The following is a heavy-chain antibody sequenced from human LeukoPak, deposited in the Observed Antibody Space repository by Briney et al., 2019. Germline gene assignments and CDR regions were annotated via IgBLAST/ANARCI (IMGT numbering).Heavy chain of an antibody. CDR1: GFTFSTYG. J-gene: IGHJ4*02. CDR3: ARDLDGAAAGLFDY. D-gene: IGHD6-13*01. V-gene: IGHV3-33*01. Sequence: GGSLRLSCAASGFTFSTYGMHWVRQAPGKGLEWVAVIWYDGSNKYYADSVKGRFTISRDNSKNTLYPQMNSLRAEDTAVYYCARDLDGAAAGLFDYWGQGTRVTVSS. CDR2: IWYDGSNK.